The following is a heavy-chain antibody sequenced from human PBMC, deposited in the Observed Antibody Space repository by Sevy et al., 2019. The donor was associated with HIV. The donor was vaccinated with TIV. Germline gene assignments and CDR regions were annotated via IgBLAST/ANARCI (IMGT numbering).Heavy chain of an antibody. V-gene: IGHV3-48*02. CDR1: GFTFSSYS. CDR3: ARDGGAGATRGYYYYYYMDV. J-gene: IGHJ6*03. CDR2: ISSSSSTI. D-gene: IGHD1-26*01. Sequence: GGSLRLSCAASGFTFSSYSMNWVRQAPGKGVEWVSYISSSSSTIYYADSVKGRFTISRDNAKNSLYLQMNSLRDKDTAVYYCARDGGAGATRGYYYYYYMDVWGKGTTVTVSS.